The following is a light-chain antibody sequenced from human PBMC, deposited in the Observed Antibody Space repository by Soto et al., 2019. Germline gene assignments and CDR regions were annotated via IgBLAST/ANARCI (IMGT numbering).Light chain of an antibody. J-gene: IGLJ7*02. Sequence: QSTMTQPPSASGTPGQEVTISCSGSSSNIGNNYVYWYHQVPGKAPKLLIYRNNQRPSGVPDRFSGSKSDTSASLAITGLRSEDDGHYYCSSWDNHLNGPVFGGGTQLTA. V-gene: IGLV1-47*01. CDR2: RNN. CDR1: SSNIGNNY. CDR3: SSWDNHLNGPV.